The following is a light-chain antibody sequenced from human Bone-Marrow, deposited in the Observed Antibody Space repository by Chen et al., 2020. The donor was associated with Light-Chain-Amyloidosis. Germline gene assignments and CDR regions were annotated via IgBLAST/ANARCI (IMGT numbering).Light chain of an antibody. Sequence: QSALTQPASVSGSPGQSITTSCSGTSSDVGGDNHVSCYQQHPDKAPKLMIYEVTNRPSWVPDRFSGSKSDNTASLTISGLQTEDEADYFCSSYTITNTLVFGSGTRVTVL. CDR1: SSDVGGDNH. V-gene: IGLV2-14*01. J-gene: IGLJ1*01. CDR2: EVT. CDR3: SSYTITNTLV.